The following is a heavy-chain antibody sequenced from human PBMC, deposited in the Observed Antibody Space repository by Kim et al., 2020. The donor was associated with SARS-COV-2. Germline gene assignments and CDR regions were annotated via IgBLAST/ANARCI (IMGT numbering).Heavy chain of an antibody. D-gene: IGHD3-16*01. CDR2: INHSGST. J-gene: IGHJ5*02. CDR1: GGSFSGYY. V-gene: IGHV4-34*01. CDR3: ASRGRGGNWFDP. Sequence: SETLSLTCAVYGGSFSGYYWSWIRQPPGKGLEWIGEINHSGSTNYNPSLKSRVTISVDTSKNQFSLKLSSVTAADTAVYYCASRGRGGNWFDPWGQGTLVTVSS.